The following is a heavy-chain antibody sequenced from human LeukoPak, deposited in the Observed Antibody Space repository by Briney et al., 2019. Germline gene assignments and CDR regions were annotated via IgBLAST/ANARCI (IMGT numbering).Heavy chain of an antibody. D-gene: IGHD6-13*01. CDR1: GGSISSYY. J-gene: IGHJ6*02. CDR3: ARDRADYYYYGMDV. Sequence: SETLSLTCSVSGGSISSYYWSWIRQPPGKGLEWIGYIYYSGSTNYNPSLKSRVTISVDTSKNQFSLKLSSVTAADTAVYYCARDRADYYYYGMDVWGQGTTVTVSS. V-gene: IGHV4-59*01. CDR2: IYYSGST.